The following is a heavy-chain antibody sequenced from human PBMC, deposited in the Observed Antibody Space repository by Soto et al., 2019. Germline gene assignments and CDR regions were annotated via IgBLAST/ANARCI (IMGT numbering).Heavy chain of an antibody. D-gene: IGHD3-10*01. CDR1: GGTFGNYA. Sequence: SVKVSCKASGGTFGNYAISWVRQAPGQGLEWVGGIIPMFGTSNYAQNFQGRVSITADESTSTAYMELSSLRSEDTAVYYCARGVRTGFYGMDVWGQGTTVTVSS. CDR3: ARGVRTGFYGMDV. J-gene: IGHJ6*02. V-gene: IGHV1-69*13. CDR2: IIPMFGTS.